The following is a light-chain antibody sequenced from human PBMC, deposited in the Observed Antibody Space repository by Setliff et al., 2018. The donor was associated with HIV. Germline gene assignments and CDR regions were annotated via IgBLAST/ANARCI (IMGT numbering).Light chain of an antibody. CDR1: SSDVGGYNY. CDR3: CSYAGSSSVV. V-gene: IGLV2-23*02. CDR2: DVS. Sequence: QSVLTQPASVSGSPGQSITISCTGTSSDVGGYNYVSWYQQHPGKGPKVMIYDVSKRPSGVSNRFSGSKSGNTASLTISGLQAEDEADYYCCSYAGSSSVVFGGGTQLTVL. J-gene: IGLJ2*01.